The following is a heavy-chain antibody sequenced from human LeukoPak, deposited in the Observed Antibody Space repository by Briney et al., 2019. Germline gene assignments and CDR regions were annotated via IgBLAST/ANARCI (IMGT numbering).Heavy chain of an antibody. V-gene: IGHV3-20*04. Sequence: PGGSLRLSCADSRFTFDDYGMSWVRQVPGKGLEWVSGINWSGGSTGYAASVKGRFTISRDNAKKSVYLKMNNLRGDDTALYYCARDYCGGDCYPFDYWGQGILVTVSS. J-gene: IGHJ4*02. CDR1: RFTFDDYG. D-gene: IGHD2-21*02. CDR3: ARDYCGGDCYPFDY. CDR2: INWSGGST.